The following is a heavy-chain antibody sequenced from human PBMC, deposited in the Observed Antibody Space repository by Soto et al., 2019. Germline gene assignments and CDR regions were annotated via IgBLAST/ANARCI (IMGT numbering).Heavy chain of an antibody. Sequence: SQTLSLTCTVSGGSSSSYYWSWIRQPPGKGLEWIGYIYYSGSTNYNPSLKSRVTISVDTSKNQFSLKLSSVTAADTAVYYCASNTHFSSWSNFDFWGQGTLVTVSS. V-gene: IGHV4-59*01. CDR2: IYYSGST. CDR1: GGSSSSYY. CDR3: ASNTHFSSWSNFDF. J-gene: IGHJ4*02. D-gene: IGHD6-13*01.